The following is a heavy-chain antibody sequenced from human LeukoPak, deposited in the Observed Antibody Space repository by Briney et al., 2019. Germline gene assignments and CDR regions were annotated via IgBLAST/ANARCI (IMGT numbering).Heavy chain of an antibody. Sequence: ASVKVSCKASGGTFSSYAISWVRQAPGQGLEWMGWISAYNGNTNYAQKLQGRVTMTTDTSTSTAYMELRSLRSDDTAVYYCARDSPSIFGVVSRVDSWGQGTLVTVSS. CDR1: GGTFSSYA. V-gene: IGHV1-18*01. J-gene: IGHJ5*02. D-gene: IGHD3-3*01. CDR3: ARDSPSIFGVVSRVDS. CDR2: ISAYNGNT.